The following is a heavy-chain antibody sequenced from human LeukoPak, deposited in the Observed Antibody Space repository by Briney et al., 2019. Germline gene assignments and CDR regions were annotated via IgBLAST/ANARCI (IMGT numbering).Heavy chain of an antibody. V-gene: IGHV4-59*01. J-gene: IGHJ4*02. CDR3: ARDTLLSLDY. D-gene: IGHD2/OR15-2a*01. CDR1: GGSISTNY. Sequence: KPSETLSLTCTVSGGSISTNYWTWIRQPPGKGLEWIGYIYYTGSTNYNPSLKSRVTISVDTSKNQFSLNLNSLTAADTAVYYCARDTLLSLDYWGQGTLVTVSS. CDR2: IYYTGST.